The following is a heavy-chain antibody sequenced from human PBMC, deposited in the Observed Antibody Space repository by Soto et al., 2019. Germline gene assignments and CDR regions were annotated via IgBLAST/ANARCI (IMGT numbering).Heavy chain of an antibody. Sequence: LSLTCAVYGGSFSGHYWRWIRQPPGKGLEWIGEINHSGSTKDNPSLKSRVTISLDTSKNQFSLKLSSVTAADTAVYYCARGADYYYYGMDVWGQGTTVTVSS. J-gene: IGHJ6*02. CDR3: ARGADYYYYGMDV. V-gene: IGHV4-34*01. CDR1: GGSFSGHY. CDR2: INHSGST.